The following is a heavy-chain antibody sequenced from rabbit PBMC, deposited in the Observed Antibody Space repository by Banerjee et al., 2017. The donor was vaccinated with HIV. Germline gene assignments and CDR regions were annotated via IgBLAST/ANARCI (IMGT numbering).Heavy chain of an antibody. CDR3: ARGVYDDYGDYGGFNL. Sequence: QEQLEESGGGLVKPEGSLTLSCTASAFSFSSSYHMCWVRQAPGKGLEWIACINTSSGSTVYATWAKGRFTISKASWTTVTLQMTSLTAADTATYFCARGVYDDYGDYGGFNLWGPGTLVTVS. CDR2: INTSSGST. D-gene: IGHD2-1*01. CDR1: AFSFSSSYH. V-gene: IGHV1S45*01. J-gene: IGHJ4*01.